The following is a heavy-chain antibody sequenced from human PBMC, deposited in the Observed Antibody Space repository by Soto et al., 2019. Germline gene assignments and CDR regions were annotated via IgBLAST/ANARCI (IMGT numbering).Heavy chain of an antibody. J-gene: IGHJ4*02. CDR1: GGSISSGDYY. D-gene: IGHD6-6*01. Sequence: SETLSLTCTVSGGSISSGDYYWSWIRQPPGKGLEWIGYIYYSGSTYYNPSLKSRVTISVDTSKNQFSLKLSSVTAADTAVYYCGREYVEHRSSSGFDYWAQGTLVTVSS. CDR2: IYYSGST. CDR3: GREYVEHRSSSGFDY. V-gene: IGHV4-30-4*01.